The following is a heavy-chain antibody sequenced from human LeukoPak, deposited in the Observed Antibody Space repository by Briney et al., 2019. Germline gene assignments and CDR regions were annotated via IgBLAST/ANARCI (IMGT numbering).Heavy chain of an antibody. CDR1: GFTFSSYA. J-gene: IGHJ3*02. CDR2: ISGSGGST. V-gene: IGHV3-23*01. CDR3: AKDKNGSRSSPDAFDI. D-gene: IGHD3-10*01. Sequence: GGSLRLSCAASGFTFSSYAMSWVRQAPGKGLEWVSAISGSGGSTYYADSVKGRFTISRDNSKNTLYLQMNSLRAEDTAVYYCAKDKNGSRSSPDAFDIWGQGTMVTVSS.